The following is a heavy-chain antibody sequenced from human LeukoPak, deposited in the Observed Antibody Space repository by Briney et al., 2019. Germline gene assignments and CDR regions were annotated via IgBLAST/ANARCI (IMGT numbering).Heavy chain of an antibody. CDR3: AKGRGYSSSSYIDY. D-gene: IGHD6-13*01. CDR1: GFTFTSYA. J-gene: IGHJ4*02. Sequence: QPGGSLRLSCAASGFTFTSYAMSWVRQAPGKGLEWVSAISGSGGSTYYADSVKGRFTISRDNSKNTLYLQMNSLRAEDTALYYCAKGRGYSSSSYIDYWAQGTLVTVSS. V-gene: IGHV3-23*01. CDR2: ISGSGGST.